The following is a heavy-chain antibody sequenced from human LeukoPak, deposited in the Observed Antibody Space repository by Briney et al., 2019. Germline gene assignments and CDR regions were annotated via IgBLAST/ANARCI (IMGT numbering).Heavy chain of an antibody. V-gene: IGHV3-23*01. D-gene: IGHD3-9*01. CDR2: ISGSGGST. J-gene: IGHJ4*02. CDR1: GFSLSSYS. Sequence: GGSLRLSCAASGFSLSSYSMSGVRQAPGKGLEWVSAISGSGGSTYYADSVKGRFTISRDNSKNTLYLQMNSLRAEDTAVYYCATAQRVLRYFAWSPDYWGQGTLVTVSS. CDR3: ATAQRVLRYFAWSPDY.